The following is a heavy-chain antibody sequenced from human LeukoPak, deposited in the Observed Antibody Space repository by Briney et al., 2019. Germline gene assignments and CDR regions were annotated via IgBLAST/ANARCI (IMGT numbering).Heavy chain of an antibody. CDR2: MYSDNNI. CDR1: GFVVSSNY. V-gene: IGHV3-53*01. CDR3: ARGILGLVPIDY. Sequence: GGSLRLSCAASGFVVSSNYLAWVRQAPGEGLEWVSFMYSDNNIYYADSVKGRFTISRDNSKNTFYLQMNSLRVEDTAIYYCARGILGLVPIDYWGQGTLVTVSS. J-gene: IGHJ4*02. D-gene: IGHD1-26*01.